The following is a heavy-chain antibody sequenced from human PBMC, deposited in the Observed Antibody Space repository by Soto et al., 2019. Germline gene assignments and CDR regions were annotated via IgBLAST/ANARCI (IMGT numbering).Heavy chain of an antibody. Sequence: SVKVSCKASGGTFSSYTISWVRQAPGQGLEWMGRIIPILGIANYAQKFQGRVTITADKSTSTAYMELSSLRSEDTAVYYCARGVGSYYYFDYWGQGTLVTVSS. CDR1: GGTFSSYT. V-gene: IGHV1-69*02. CDR2: IIPILGIA. J-gene: IGHJ4*02. D-gene: IGHD3-10*01. CDR3: ARGVGSYYYFDY.